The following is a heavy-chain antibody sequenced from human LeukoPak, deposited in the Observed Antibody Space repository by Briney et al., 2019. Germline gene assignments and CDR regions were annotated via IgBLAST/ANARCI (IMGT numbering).Heavy chain of an antibody. V-gene: IGHV4-39*01. Sequence: PSETLSLNCTVSGGSISSSSYYWGWIRQPPGKGLEWIGSIYYSGSTYYNPSLKSRVTISVDTSKNQFSLKLSSVTAADTAVYYCARRPEWSSAFDIWGQGTMVTVSS. CDR1: GGSISSSSYY. J-gene: IGHJ3*02. CDR2: IYYSGST. CDR3: ARRPEWSSAFDI. D-gene: IGHD2-8*01.